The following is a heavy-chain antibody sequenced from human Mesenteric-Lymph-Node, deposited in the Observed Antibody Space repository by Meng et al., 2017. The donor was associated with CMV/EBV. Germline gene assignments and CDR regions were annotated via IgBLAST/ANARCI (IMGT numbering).Heavy chain of an antibody. CDR1: GFTFRDSW. J-gene: IGHJ3*01. V-gene: IGHV3-74*01. CDR3: VKGGWFQHEPFDA. CDR2: FNGDGSDI. D-gene: IGHD2-15*01. Sequence: GESLKISCAASGFTFRDSWMHWVRQDPEKGLAWVSCFNGDGSDIRYADSLKGRFTMTRDNAKNTVYLQMNSLRAEDAAVYYCVKGGWFQHEPFDAWGQGTMVTVSS.